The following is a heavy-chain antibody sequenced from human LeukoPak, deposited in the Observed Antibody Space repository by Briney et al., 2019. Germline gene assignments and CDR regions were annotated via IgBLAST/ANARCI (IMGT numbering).Heavy chain of an antibody. V-gene: IGHV4-39*07. J-gene: IGHJ6*02. D-gene: IGHD5-12*01. CDR2: INHSGST. Sequence: PSETLSLTCTVSGGSISSGDYYWSWIRQPPGTGLEWIGEINHSGSTNYNPSLKSRVTISVDTSKNQFSLKLSSVTAADTAVYYCARGRGEDIVATIRVPYYYYGMDVWGQGTTVTVSS. CDR1: GGSISSGDYY. CDR3: ARGRGEDIVATIRVPYYYYGMDV.